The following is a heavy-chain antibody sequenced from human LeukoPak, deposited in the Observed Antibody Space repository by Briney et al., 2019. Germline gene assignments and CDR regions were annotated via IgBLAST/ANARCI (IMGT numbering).Heavy chain of an antibody. CDR2: INPNSGGT. CDR3: ARGRRPIAAAGTGNWFDP. CDR1: GYTFTAYY. D-gene: IGHD6-13*01. Sequence: ASVKVSCKASGYTFTAYYMHWVPQAPGQGLEWMGWINPNSGGTNYAQKFQGRVTMTRDTSISTAYMELSRLRSDDTAVYYCARGRRPIAAAGTGNWFDPWGQGTLVTVSS. V-gene: IGHV1-2*02. J-gene: IGHJ5*02.